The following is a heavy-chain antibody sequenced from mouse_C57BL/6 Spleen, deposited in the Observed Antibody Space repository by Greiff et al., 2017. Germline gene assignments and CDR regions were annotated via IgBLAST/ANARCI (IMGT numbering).Heavy chain of an antibody. Sequence: VQLQQPGAELVKPGTSVKLSCKASGYTFTSYWMHWVKQRPGQGLEWIGVIDPTNSYTNYNQKFKGKATLTVDKSSSTAYMQLSSLPSVDSAVXYCARTQYGSSFYYAMDYWGQGTSVTVSS. D-gene: IGHD1-1*01. CDR1: GYTFTSYW. CDR2: IDPTNSYT. V-gene: IGHV1-59*01. CDR3: ARTQYGSSFYYAMDY. J-gene: IGHJ4*01.